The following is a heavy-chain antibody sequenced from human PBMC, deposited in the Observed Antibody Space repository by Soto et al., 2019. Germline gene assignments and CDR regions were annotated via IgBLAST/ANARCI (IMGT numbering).Heavy chain of an antibody. D-gene: IGHD2-15*01. CDR2: ITPIFGTA. Sequence: SVKVSCTASGGTFSSYAISWVRQAPGQGLEWMGGITPIFGTANYAQKFQGRVTITADESTSTAYMELSSLRSEDTAVYYCARESRYCSGGSCYFLPGIDYWGQGTLVTVSS. CDR1: GGTFSSYA. J-gene: IGHJ4*02. V-gene: IGHV1-69*13. CDR3: ARESRYCSGGSCYFLPGIDY.